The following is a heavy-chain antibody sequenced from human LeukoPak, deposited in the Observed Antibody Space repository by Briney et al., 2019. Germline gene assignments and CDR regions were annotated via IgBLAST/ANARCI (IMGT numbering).Heavy chain of an antibody. CDR1: GGTFSSYA. D-gene: IGHD3-10*01. V-gene: IGHV1-69*05. J-gene: IGHJ2*01. CDR3: ARGRITMVRGVIIYWYFDL. Sequence: SVKVSCKASGGTFSSYAISWVRQAPGQGLEWMGGIIPIFGTANYAQKFQGRVTMTRNTSISTAYMELSSLRSEDTAVYYCARGRITMVRGVIIYWYFDLWGRGTLVTVSS. CDR2: IIPIFGTA.